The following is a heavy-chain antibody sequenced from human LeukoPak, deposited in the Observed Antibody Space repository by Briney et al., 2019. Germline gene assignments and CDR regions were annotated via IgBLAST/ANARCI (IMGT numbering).Heavy chain of an antibody. J-gene: IGHJ4*02. CDR1: GVTFSSYG. Sequence: GGSLRLSCAASGVTFSSYGMHWVRQAPGKGLEWVAVISNDESKKYYADSVKGRFTISRDNSKNTLSLQVSSLRAEDTAVYYCAKDRYSYAFEYFESWGQGTLVTVSS. D-gene: IGHD3-16*01. CDR3: AKDRYSYAFEYFES. CDR2: ISNDESKK. V-gene: IGHV3-30*18.